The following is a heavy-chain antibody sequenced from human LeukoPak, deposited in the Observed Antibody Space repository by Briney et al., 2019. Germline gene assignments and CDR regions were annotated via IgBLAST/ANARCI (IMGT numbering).Heavy chain of an antibody. CDR1: GFTFSSYD. D-gene: IGHD3-10*01. Sequence: PGGSLRLSCAASGFTFSSYDMHWVRQVTGKGLEWVSGIGTAGDTYYPGSVKGRFTISRDNSKNTLYLQMNSLRAEDTAVYYCAKDMVRGVHYFDYWGQGTLVTVSS. CDR2: IGTAGDT. J-gene: IGHJ4*02. CDR3: AKDMVRGVHYFDY. V-gene: IGHV3-13*01.